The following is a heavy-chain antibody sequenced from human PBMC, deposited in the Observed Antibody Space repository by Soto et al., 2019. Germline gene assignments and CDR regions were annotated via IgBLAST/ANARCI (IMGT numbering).Heavy chain of an antibody. CDR2: IYYSGST. D-gene: IGHD3-3*01. J-gene: IGHJ5*02. Sequence: LSLTCTVSGGSISSGGYYWSWIRQHPGKGLEWIGYIYYSGSTYYNPSLKSRVTISVDTSKNQFSLKLSSVTAADTAVYYCARERKDDFWSGYYPINWFDPWGQGTLVTVSS. V-gene: IGHV4-31*03. CDR1: GGSISSGGYY. CDR3: ARERKDDFWSGYYPINWFDP.